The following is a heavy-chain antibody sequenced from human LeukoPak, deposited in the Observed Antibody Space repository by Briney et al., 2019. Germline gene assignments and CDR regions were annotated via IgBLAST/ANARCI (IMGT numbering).Heavy chain of an antibody. J-gene: IGHJ4*02. D-gene: IGHD3-10*01. V-gene: IGHV4-59*01. CDR3: ARVMVRGVIKD. Sequence: SETLSLTCTVSGGSISSYYWSWIRQPPGKGLEWIGYIYYSGSTNYNPSLKSRVTISVDTSKNQFSLKLSSVTAADTAVYYCARVMVRGVIKDWGQGTLVTVSS. CDR1: GGSISSYY. CDR2: IYYSGST.